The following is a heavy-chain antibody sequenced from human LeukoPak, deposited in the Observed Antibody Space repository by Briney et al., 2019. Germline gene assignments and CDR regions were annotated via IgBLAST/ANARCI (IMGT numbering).Heavy chain of an antibody. CDR1: GFTFSSYW. J-gene: IGHJ6*02. CDR3: ARPLGSGSPGCYGMDV. D-gene: IGHD3-10*01. Sequence: GGSLRLSCAASGFTFSSYWMHWVRQAPGKGLVWVSRINSDGSSTSYADSVKGRFTISRDNAKNTLYLQMNSLRAEDTAVYYCARPLGSGSPGCYGMDVWGQGTTVTVSS. CDR2: INSDGSST. V-gene: IGHV3-74*01.